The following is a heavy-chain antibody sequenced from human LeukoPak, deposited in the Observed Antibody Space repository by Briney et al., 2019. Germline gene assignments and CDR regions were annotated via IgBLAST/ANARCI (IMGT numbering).Heavy chain of an antibody. CDR2: INHSGST. V-gene: IGHV4-34*01. D-gene: IGHD1-26*01. J-gene: IGHJ4*02. CDR3: ARGGRLVGATDLFGY. CDR1: GGSFSGYY. Sequence: PSETLSLTCAVYGGSFSGYYWSWTRQPPGKGLEWIGEINHSGSTNYNPSLKSRVTISVDTSKNQFSLKLSSVTAADTAVYYCARGGRLVGATDLFGYWGQGTLVTVSS.